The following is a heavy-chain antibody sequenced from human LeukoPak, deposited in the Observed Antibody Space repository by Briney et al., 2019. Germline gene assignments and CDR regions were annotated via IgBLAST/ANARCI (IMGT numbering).Heavy chain of an antibody. V-gene: IGHV3-64D*06. Sequence: HPGGSLRLSCSASGFTFSSYAMHWVRQAPGKGLEYVSAISSNGGSTYYADSVKGRFTISRDNSKNTLYLQMSSLRAEDTAVYYCVKDSCSGGSCYSFHPWGQGTLVTASS. CDR3: VKDSCSGGSCYSFHP. D-gene: IGHD2-15*01. CDR1: GFTFSSYA. CDR2: ISSNGGST. J-gene: IGHJ5*02.